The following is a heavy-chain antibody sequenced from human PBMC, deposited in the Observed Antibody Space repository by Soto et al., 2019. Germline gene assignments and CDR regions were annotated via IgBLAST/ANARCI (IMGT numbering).Heavy chain of an antibody. J-gene: IGHJ4*02. CDR2: ISGSGGST. Sequence: TGGSLRLSCAASGFTFSSYAMSWVRQAPGKGLEWVSAISGSGGSTYYADSVKGRFAISRDNSKNTLYLQMNSLRAEDTAVYYCAKGHYDFWSAYTDYWGQGTLVTVSS. CDR1: GFTFSSYA. D-gene: IGHD3-3*01. CDR3: AKGHYDFWSAYTDY. V-gene: IGHV3-23*01.